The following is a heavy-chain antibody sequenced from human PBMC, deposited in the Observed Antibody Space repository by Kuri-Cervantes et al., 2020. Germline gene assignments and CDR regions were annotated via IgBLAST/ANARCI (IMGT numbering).Heavy chain of an antibody. V-gene: IGHV3-15*01. CDR1: GFTFSNAW. CDR3: TTDPHYYDYYYYGMGV. CDR2: IKSKTDGGTT. D-gene: IGHD3-22*01. Sequence: GESLKISCAASGFTFSNAWMSWVRQAPGKGLEWVGRIKSKTDGGTTDYAAPVKGRFTISRDDSKNTLYLQMNSLKTEDTAVYYCTTDPHYYDYYYYGMGVWGQGTTVTVSS. J-gene: IGHJ6*02.